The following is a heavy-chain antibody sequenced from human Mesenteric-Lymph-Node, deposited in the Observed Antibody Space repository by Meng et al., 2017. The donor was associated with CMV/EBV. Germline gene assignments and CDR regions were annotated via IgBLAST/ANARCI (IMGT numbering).Heavy chain of an antibody. CDR1: GGSFSSYA. CDR2: IIPILGIA. Sequence: CKASGGSFSSYAISWVRQAPGQGLEWMGRIIPILGIANYAQKFQGRVTITADKSTSTAYMELSSLRSEDTAVYYCTNYYGSAYYFDYWGQGTLVTVSS. V-gene: IGHV1-69*04. D-gene: IGHD3-10*01. J-gene: IGHJ4*02. CDR3: TNYYGSAYYFDY.